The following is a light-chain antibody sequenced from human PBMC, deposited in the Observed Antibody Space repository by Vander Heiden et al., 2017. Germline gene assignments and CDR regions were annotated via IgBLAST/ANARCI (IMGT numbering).Light chain of an antibody. CDR2: AAS. J-gene: IGKJ2*01. Sequence: DIHMTQSPSSLSASVGDRVTITCRASQSISSYLNWYQQKPGKAPKLLIYAASSLQSGVPSRFSGSGSGTDFTLTISSLQPEDFATYYCQQSYSTLHTFGQGTKVEIK. V-gene: IGKV1-39*01. CDR1: QSISSY. CDR3: QQSYSTLHT.